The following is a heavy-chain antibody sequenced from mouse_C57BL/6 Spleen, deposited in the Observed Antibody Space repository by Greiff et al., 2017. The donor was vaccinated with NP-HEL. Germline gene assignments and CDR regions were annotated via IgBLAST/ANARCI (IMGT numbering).Heavy chain of an antibody. V-gene: IGHV2-9-1*01. CDR2: IWTGGGT. CDR1: GFSLTSYA. J-gene: IGHJ1*03. Sequence: QVQLKQSGPSLVAPSQSLSITCTVSGFSLTSYAISWVRQPPGKGLEWLGVIWTGGGTNYNSALKSRLSISKDNSKSQVFLKMNSLQTDDTARYYCAREKDIITTVADWYFDVWGTGTTVTVSS. CDR3: AREKDIITTVADWYFDV. D-gene: IGHD1-1*01.